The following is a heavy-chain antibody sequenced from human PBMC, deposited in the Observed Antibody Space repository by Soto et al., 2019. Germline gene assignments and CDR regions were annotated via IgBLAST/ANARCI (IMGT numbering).Heavy chain of an antibody. D-gene: IGHD2-21*02. V-gene: IGHV3-48*03. CDR1: GFTFSSYE. CDR3: ARDVYGGNSGMDAFDI. J-gene: IGHJ3*02. Sequence: GGSLRLSCVASGFTFSSYEMNWVRQAPGKGLEWVSYISSSGSTIYYADSVKGRFTISRDNAKNSLYLQMNSLRAEDTAVYYCARDVYGGNSGMDAFDIWGQGTMVTVSS. CDR2: ISSSGSTI.